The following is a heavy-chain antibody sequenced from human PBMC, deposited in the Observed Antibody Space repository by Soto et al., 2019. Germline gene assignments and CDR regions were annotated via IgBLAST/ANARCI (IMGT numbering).Heavy chain of an antibody. D-gene: IGHD6-13*01. V-gene: IGHV4-34*01. CDR1: GGSFSGYY. CDR3: ASLRGAAAVTK. CDR2: INHSGST. J-gene: IGHJ1*01. Sequence: QVQLQQWGAGLLKPSETLSLTCAVYGGSFSGYYWSWIRQPPGKGLEWIGEINHSGSTNYNPSLKRRVNISVDTSKNQFSLKLSSVTAADTAVYYCASLRGAAAVTKWGQGTLVTVSS.